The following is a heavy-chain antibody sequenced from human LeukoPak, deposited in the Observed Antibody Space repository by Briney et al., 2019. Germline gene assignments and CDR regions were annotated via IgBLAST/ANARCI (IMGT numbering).Heavy chain of an antibody. CDR1: GGSIRSYY. V-gene: IGHV4-59*12. D-gene: IGHD5-12*01. CDR2: IYYSGST. CDR3: ARDRPTGGYESVTDY. J-gene: IGHJ4*02. Sequence: PSETLSLTCTVSGGSIRSYYWSWIRQPPGKGLEWIGYIYYSGSTKYNPSLKSRVTISVDTSKNQFSLKLSSVTAADTAVYYCARDRPTGGYESVTDYWGQGTLVTVSS.